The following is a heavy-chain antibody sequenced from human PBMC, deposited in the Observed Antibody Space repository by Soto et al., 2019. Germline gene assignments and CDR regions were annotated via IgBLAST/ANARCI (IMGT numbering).Heavy chain of an antibody. CDR1: GFTFSSYA. J-gene: IGHJ3*02. V-gene: IGHV3-30-3*01. CDR2: ISYDGSNK. CDR3: VADYXXAFEM. Sequence: GGSLRLSCAASGFTFSSYAMHWVRQAPGKGLEWVAVISYDGSNKYYADSVQGRFTISRDNSKNTLYLQMNSLRAEDTAVYYCVADYXXAFEMWGEGTTVTVSS.